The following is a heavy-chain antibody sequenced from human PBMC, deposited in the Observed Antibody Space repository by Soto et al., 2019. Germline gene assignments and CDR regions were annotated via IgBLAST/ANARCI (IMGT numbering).Heavy chain of an antibody. V-gene: IGHV1-8*01. Sequence: ASVKVSCKASGYTFTSYDINWVRQATGQGLEWMGWMNPNSGNTGYAQKFQGRVTMTRNTSISTAYVELSSLRSEDTAVYYCATRLLAIPPPFDYWGQGTLVTVSS. CDR3: ATRLLAIPPPFDY. D-gene: IGHD2-21*01. CDR1: GYTFTSYD. J-gene: IGHJ4*02. CDR2: MNPNSGNT.